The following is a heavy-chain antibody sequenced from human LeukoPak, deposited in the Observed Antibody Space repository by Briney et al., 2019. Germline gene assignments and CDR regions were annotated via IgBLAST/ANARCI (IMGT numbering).Heavy chain of an antibody. CDR1: GFTFSSYW. Sequence: SGGSLRLSCAASGFTFSSYWMSWVRQAPGKGLEWVANIKQDGSEKYYVDSVKGRFTISRDNAKNSLYLQMNSLRAEDTAVYYCAREGNYGGNSGRDAFDIWGQGTMVTVSS. V-gene: IGHV3-7*01. CDR3: AREGNYGGNSGRDAFDI. J-gene: IGHJ3*02. D-gene: IGHD4-23*01. CDR2: IKQDGSEK.